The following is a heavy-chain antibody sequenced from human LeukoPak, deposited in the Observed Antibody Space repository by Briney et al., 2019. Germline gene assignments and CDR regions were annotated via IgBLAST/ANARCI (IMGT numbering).Heavy chain of an antibody. CDR2: IRSKAYGGTT. D-gene: IGHD6-19*01. CDR3: TRDRRIAVAGTY. J-gene: IGHJ4*02. V-gene: IGHV3-49*03. Sequence: SVRLSCTASGFTFGDYAMSWFRQAPGKGLEWVGFIRSKAYGGTTEYAASVKGRFTISRDDSKSIAYLQMNSLKTEDTAVYYCTRDRRIAVAGTYWGQGTLVTVSS. CDR1: GFTFGDYA.